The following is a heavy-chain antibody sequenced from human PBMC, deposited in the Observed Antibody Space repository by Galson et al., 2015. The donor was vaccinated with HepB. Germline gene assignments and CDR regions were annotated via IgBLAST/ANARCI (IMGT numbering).Heavy chain of an antibody. CDR3: ATLISGRGHLPPH. CDR1: GFPFSSYS. D-gene: IGHD1-26*01. V-gene: IGHV3-21*01. CDR2: ISSSSSYI. Sequence: SLRLSCAASGFPFSSYSMNWVRQAPGKGLEWVSYISSSSSYIYYADSVKGRFTISRDNAKNSLYLQMNSLRAQDTAVYYCATLISGRGHLPPHWGQGTLVTVSS. J-gene: IGHJ4*02.